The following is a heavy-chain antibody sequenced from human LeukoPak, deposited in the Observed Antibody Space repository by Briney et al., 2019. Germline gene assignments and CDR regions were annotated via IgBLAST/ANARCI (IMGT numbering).Heavy chain of an antibody. V-gene: IGHV4-59*08. D-gene: IGHD6-19*01. CDR3: ARHSYSSAWYVDY. CDR1: GGSISYYY. CDR2: IYYSGTT. Sequence: PSETLSPTCTASGGSISYYYWSWIRQPPGKGLEWIGYIYYSGTTNYNPSLKSRVTISVDTSKDQFSLKVTSVTAADTAVYYCARHSYSSAWYVDYWGQGTLVTVSS. J-gene: IGHJ4*02.